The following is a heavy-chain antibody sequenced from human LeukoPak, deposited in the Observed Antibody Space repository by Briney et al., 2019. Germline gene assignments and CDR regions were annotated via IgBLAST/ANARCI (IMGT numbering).Heavy chain of an antibody. Sequence: ASVKVSCKASGYTFTSYDINWVRQATGQGLEWMGWMNPNSGNTGYAQKFQGRVTMTRNTSISTAYMELSSLRSEDTAVYYCALRSRGYSGYDAFDYWGRGTLVTVSS. CDR1: GYTFTSYD. CDR3: ALRSRGYSGYDAFDY. CDR2: MNPNSGNT. J-gene: IGHJ4*02. D-gene: IGHD5-12*01. V-gene: IGHV1-8*01.